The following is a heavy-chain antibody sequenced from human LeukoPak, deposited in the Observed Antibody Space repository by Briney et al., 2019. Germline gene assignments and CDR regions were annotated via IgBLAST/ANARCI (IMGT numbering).Heavy chain of an antibody. D-gene: IGHD2-2*01. V-gene: IGHV3-23*01. CDR3: ARVYQLLRDFDY. Sequence: GGSLRLSCAASGFTFSSYAMSWVRQAPGKGLEWVSAISGSGGSTYYADSVKGRFTISRDNSKNTLYLQMNSLRAEDTAVYYCARVYQLLRDFDYWGQGTLVTVSS. CDR2: ISGSGGST. CDR1: GFTFSSYA. J-gene: IGHJ4*02.